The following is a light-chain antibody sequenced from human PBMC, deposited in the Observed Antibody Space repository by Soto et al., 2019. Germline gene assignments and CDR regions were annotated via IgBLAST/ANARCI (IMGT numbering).Light chain of an antibody. CDR1: QSVSSN. V-gene: IGKV3-15*01. CDR2: GAS. Sequence: EIVMTQSPVTLSVSPGEGATLSCRASQSVSSNLTWYQQKPGQAPRLLIYGASTRATGVPARFSGSGSGTEFTLTISSLQSEDFAVYYCQQYNDWWTFGQGTKVEIK. CDR3: QQYNDWWT. J-gene: IGKJ1*01.